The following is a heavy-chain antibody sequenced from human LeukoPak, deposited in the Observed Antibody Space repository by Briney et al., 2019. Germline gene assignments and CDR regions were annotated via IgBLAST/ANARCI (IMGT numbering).Heavy chain of an antibody. V-gene: IGHV4-59*01. Sequence: SETLSLTCTVSGGSISSYYWSWIRQPPGEGLEWIGYIYYSGSTNYNPSLKSRVTISVDTSKNQFSLKLSSVTAADTAVYYCARARWYFDLWGRGTLVTVSS. CDR3: ARARWYFDL. CDR1: GGSISSYY. J-gene: IGHJ2*01. CDR2: IYYSGST.